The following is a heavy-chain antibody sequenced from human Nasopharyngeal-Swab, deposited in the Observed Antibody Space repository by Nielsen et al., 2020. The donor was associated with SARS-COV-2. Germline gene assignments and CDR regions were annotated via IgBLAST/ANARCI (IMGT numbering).Heavy chain of an antibody. Sequence: ASVKVSCKVSGYNLTELSMHWVRQAPGKGLEWMGGFDPEDGETIYAQKFQGRVTMTEDTSTDTAYMELSSLRSEDTAVYYCATAPTVTTVGWFDPWGQGTLVTVSS. CDR2: FDPEDGET. V-gene: IGHV1-24*01. CDR3: ATAPTVTTVGWFDP. CDR1: GYNLTELS. J-gene: IGHJ5*02. D-gene: IGHD4-17*01.